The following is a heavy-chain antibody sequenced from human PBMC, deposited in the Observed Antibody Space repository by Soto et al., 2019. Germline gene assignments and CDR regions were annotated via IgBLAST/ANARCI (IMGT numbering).Heavy chain of an antibody. CDR1: GYTFTSYG. D-gene: IGHD2-21*02. CDR2: ISAYNGNT. Sequence: ASVKVSCKASGYTFTSYGISWVRQAPGQGLEWMGWISAYNGNTNYAQKLQGRVTMTTDTSTSTAYMELNSLRAEDTAVYYCAGGPENIVVVTAPFDLWGRGTLVTVSS. CDR3: AGGPENIVVVTAPFDL. V-gene: IGHV1-18*01. J-gene: IGHJ2*01.